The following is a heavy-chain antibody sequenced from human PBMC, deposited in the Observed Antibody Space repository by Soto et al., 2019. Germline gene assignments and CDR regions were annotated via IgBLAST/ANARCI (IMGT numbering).Heavy chain of an antibody. Sequence: PGGSLRLSCAVSGFTFSDYAMTWVRQAPGKGLEWVATISFGGGNTYYADSVEGRFTISRDNSKNTLFLQMYSLRAEDTATYFCVKDGHRNGGSCYLSYLEDWGKGNRVT. V-gene: IGHV3-23*01. D-gene: IGHD2-8*01. CDR2: ISFGGGNT. CDR3: VKDGHRNGGSCYLSYLED. J-gene: IGHJ4*02. CDR1: GFTFSDYA.